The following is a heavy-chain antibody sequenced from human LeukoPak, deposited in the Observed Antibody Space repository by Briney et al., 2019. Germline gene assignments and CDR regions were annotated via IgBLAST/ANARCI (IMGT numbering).Heavy chain of an antibody. CDR2: IWYDGGNK. Sequence: PGGSLRLSCAASGFTFSSYDMHWVRQAPGKGLEWVAVIWYDGGNKYYADSVKGRFTISRDDSKNTLYLQMNSLRAEDTAVYYCAREYGMDVWGQGTTVTVSS. J-gene: IGHJ6*02. CDR1: GFTFSSYD. V-gene: IGHV3-33*01. CDR3: AREYGMDV.